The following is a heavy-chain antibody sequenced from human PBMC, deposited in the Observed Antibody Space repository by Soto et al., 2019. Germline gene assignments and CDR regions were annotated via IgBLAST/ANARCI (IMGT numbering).Heavy chain of an antibody. Sequence: GGSLRLSCAASGFTFSSYAMSWVRQAPGKGLEWVSGIIGSAKNTYYADSVKGRFTISRDNAKNTLYLQMNSLRAEGTAIYYCAKDPRPEYDSGWHYFDYWGQGTLVTVSS. V-gene: IGHV3-23*01. J-gene: IGHJ4*02. D-gene: IGHD6-19*01. CDR2: IIGSAKNT. CDR1: GFTFSSYA. CDR3: AKDPRPEYDSGWHYFDY.